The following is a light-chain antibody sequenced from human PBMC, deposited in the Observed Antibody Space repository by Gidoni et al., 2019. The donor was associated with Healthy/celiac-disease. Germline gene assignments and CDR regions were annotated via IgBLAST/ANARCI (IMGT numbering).Light chain of an antibody. CDR3: GTWDSSLSAVV. CDR1: SSNIGNNY. J-gene: IGLJ2*01. Sequence: QSVLTQPPSVSAAPGKNVTISCSGSSSNIGNNYVSWYQQLPGTAPKLLIYDNNKRPSGIPVLFSGSKSGTSATLGITGLQTGDEADYYCGTWDSSLSAVVFGGGTKLTVL. CDR2: DNN. V-gene: IGLV1-51*01.